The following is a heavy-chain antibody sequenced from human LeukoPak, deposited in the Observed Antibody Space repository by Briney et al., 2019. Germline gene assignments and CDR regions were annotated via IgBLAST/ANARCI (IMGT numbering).Heavy chain of an antibody. CDR2: INHSGST. CDR1: GGSFSGYY. V-gene: IGHV4-34*01. D-gene: IGHD6-19*01. CDR3: ASSGWYLGGNFDY. Sequence: SETLSLTCAVYGGSFSGYYWSWIRQPPGKGLEWIGEINHSGSTNYNPSLKSRVTISVDTSKNQFSLKLSSVTAADTAVYYCASSGWYLGGNFDYWGQGTLVTVSS. J-gene: IGHJ4*02.